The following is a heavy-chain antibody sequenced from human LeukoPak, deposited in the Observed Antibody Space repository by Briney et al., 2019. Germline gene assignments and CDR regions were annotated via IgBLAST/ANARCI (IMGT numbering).Heavy chain of an antibody. D-gene: IGHD3-10*01. CDR1: GFTFSGYN. CDR3: ARDSGDGSGTYYPYCMDV. V-gene: IGHV3-21*01. Sequence: GGSLRLSCAASGFTFSGYNMNWVRQAPGKGLEWVSSISRSSIYIYYADSVKGRFTISRDNAENSLSLQINSLRAEDTAVYYCARDSGDGSGTYYPYCMDVWGQGTTVTVSS. J-gene: IGHJ6*02. CDR2: ISRSSIYI.